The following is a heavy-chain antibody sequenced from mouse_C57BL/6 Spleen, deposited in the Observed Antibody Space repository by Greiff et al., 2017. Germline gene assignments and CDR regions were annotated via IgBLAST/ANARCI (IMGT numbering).Heavy chain of an antibody. CDR3: ARSGPYYFDY. Sequence: QVQLQQSGAELVRPGTSVKVSCKASGYAFTNYLIEWVKQRPGQGLEWSGVINPGSGGTTYNEKFKGKATLTADKSSSTAYMQLSSLTSEDSAVYFCARSGPYYFDYWGQGTTLTVSS. V-gene: IGHV1-54*01. CDR2: INPGSGGT. CDR1: GYAFTNYL. J-gene: IGHJ2*01.